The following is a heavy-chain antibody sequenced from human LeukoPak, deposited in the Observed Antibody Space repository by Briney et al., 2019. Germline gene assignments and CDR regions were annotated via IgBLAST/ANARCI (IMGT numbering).Heavy chain of an antibody. CDR1: GYTFTSYY. J-gene: IGHJ1*01. Sequence: ASVKVSCKTSGYTFTSYYTHWMRQAPGQGLEWMGIINPIGGTTDYAQKFQGRVTMTRDTSTSTVYMELSSLSPEDTAVYYCAKDWGQVPASISGHWGQGTLVTVSS. D-gene: IGHD2-2*01. V-gene: IGHV1-46*01. CDR2: INPIGGTT. CDR3: AKDWGQVPASISGH.